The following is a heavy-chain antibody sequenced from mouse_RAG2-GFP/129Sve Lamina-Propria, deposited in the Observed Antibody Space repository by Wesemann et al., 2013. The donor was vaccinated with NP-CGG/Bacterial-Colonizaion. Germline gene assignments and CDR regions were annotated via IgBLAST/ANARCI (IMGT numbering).Heavy chain of an antibody. CDR1: GYTFTDYN. J-gene: IGHJ4*01. D-gene: IGHD6-5*01. CDR2: INPNNGGT. Sequence: EVQLQQSGPELVKPGASVKIPCKASGYTFTDYNMDWVKQSHGKSLEWIGDINPNNGGTIYNQKFKGKATLTVDKSSSTAYMELRSLTSEDSAVYYCAREAYGREAMDYWGQGTSVTVSS. CDR3: AREAYGREAMDY. V-gene: IGHV1-18*01.